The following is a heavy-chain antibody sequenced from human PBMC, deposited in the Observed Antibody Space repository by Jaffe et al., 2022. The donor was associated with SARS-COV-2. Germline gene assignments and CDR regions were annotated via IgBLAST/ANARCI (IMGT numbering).Heavy chain of an antibody. CDR1: GGSISSGSYY. CDR3: ASGEGTYYYDSSGYYYVGY. Sequence: QVQLQESGPGLVKPSQTLSLTCTVSGGSISSGSYYWSWIRQPAGKGLEWIGRIYTSGSTNYNPSLKSRVTISVDTSKNQFSLKLSSVTAADTAVYYCASGEGTYYYDSSGYYYVGYWGQGTLVTVSS. D-gene: IGHD3-22*01. V-gene: IGHV4-61*02. J-gene: IGHJ4*02. CDR2: IYTSGST.